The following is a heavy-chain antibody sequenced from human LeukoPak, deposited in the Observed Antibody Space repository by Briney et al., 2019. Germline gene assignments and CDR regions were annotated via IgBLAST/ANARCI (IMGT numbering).Heavy chain of an antibody. J-gene: IGHJ5*02. CDR3: ARSVWSVVGTGIP. Sequence: PGGSLRLSCAASGFTFSNYGMSWVRQAPGKGLEWVSGIIDSGGRTNYADFVKGRFTISRDNSKNTLYLEMNSLRAEDTAVYYCARSVWSVVGTGIPWGQGTLVTVSS. D-gene: IGHD6-19*01. CDR1: GFTFSNYG. CDR2: IIDSGGRT. V-gene: IGHV3-23*01.